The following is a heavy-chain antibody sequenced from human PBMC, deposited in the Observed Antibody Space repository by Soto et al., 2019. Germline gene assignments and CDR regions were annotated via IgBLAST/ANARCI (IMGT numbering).Heavy chain of an antibody. Sequence: EVQLVESGGVLVQPGGSLSLSGVASGLTFSDPYRDWVRRAPGKGLEWVGLSRNKAKSYTTDYAASVKGRFTISRDDSKSSVYLQMNSLETEDTAVYYCVRAARSGTTHFDYWGQGTLVTVSS. CDR2: SRNKAKSYTT. CDR1: GLTFSDPY. J-gene: IGHJ4*02. D-gene: IGHD1-7*01. V-gene: IGHV3-72*01. CDR3: VRAARSGTTHFDY.